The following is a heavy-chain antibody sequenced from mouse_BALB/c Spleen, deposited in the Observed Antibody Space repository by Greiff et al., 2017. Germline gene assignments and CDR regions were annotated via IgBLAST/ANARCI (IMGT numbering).Heavy chain of an antibody. D-gene: IGHD1-1*01. CDR2: ISYSGST. J-gene: IGHJ2*01. CDR1: GYSITSDYA. Sequence: VQLQQSGPGLVKPSQSLSLTCTVTGYSITSDYAWNWIRQFPGNKLEWMGYISYSGSTSYNPSLKSRISITRDTSKNQFFLQLNSVTTEDTATYYCALYYGSSRNYFDYWGQGTTLTVSS. CDR3: ALYYGSSRNYFDY. V-gene: IGHV3-2*02.